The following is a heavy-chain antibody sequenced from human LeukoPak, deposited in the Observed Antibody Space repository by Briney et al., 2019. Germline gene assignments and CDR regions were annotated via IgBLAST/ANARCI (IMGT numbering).Heavy chain of an antibody. J-gene: IGHJ4*02. V-gene: IGHV4-39*01. CDR3: ARHEYSSSFFYY. Sequence: SETLSLTCTVSGGSISSYYWSWIRQPPGKGLEWIGSIYYSRSTYYNPSLKSRVTISVDTSKNQFSLKLSSVTAADTAVYYCARHEYSSSFFYYWGQGTLVTVSS. CDR1: GGSISSYY. D-gene: IGHD6-6*01. CDR2: IYYSRST.